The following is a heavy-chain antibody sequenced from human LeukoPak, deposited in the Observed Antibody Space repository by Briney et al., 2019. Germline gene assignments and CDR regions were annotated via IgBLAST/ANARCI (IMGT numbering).Heavy chain of an antibody. CDR1: GYTFTSYG. J-gene: IGHJ4*02. CDR2: ISAYNGNT. CDR3: VSWGGDYYGSGSYYN. D-gene: IGHD3-10*01. V-gene: IGHV1-18*01. Sequence: ASVKVSCKASGYTFTSYGISWVRQAPGQGLEWMGWISAYNGNTNYAQKLQGRVTMTTDTSTSTAYMELRSLRSDDTAVYYCVSWGGDYYGSGSYYNWGQGTLVTVSS.